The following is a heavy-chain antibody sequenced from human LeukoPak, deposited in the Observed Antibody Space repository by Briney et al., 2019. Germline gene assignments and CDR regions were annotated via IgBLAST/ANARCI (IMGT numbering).Heavy chain of an antibody. D-gene: IGHD3-10*01. CDR2: IWYDGSNK. V-gene: IGHV3-33*01. J-gene: IGHJ4*02. CDR1: GFTFSSYG. Sequence: GGSLRLSCAASGFTFSSYGMHWVRQAPGKGLEWVAVIWYDGSNKYYADSVKGRFTISRDNSKNTLYLQMNSLRAEDTAVYYCARGYGSGSYSPFDYWGQGTLVTVSS. CDR3: ARGYGSGSYSPFDY.